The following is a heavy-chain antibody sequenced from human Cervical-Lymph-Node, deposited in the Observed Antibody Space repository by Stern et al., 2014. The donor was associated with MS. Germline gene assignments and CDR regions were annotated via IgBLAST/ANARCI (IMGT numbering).Heavy chain of an antibody. D-gene: IGHD3-16*01. J-gene: IGHJ4*02. CDR2: IHHSGRT. CDR1: GGTVSNTTHY. CDR3: ARGFGNLDH. V-gene: IGHV4-61*01. Sequence: QLQLQQSGPGLAKPSATLSLTCTVSGGTVSNTTHYWRWIPQPPGSKLEWSGHIHHSGRTNYNPSINSRLTIALNTSKNHFSLELKAVTAADTAVYYCARGFGNLDHWGQGTLVTVSS.